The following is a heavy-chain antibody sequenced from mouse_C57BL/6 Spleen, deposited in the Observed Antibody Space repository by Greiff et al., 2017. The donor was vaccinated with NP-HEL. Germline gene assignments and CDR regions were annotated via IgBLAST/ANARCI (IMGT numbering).Heavy chain of an antibody. J-gene: IGHJ3*01. CDR1: GFTFSDYG. CDR2: ISSGSSTI. CDR3: ASLRPFAY. V-gene: IGHV5-17*01. Sequence: EVQLVESGGGLVKPGASLKLSCAASGFTFSDYGMHWVRQAPEKGLEWVAYISSGSSTIYYADTVKGRFTISRDNAKNTLFLQMTSLRSEDTAMYYCASLRPFAYWGQGTLVTVAA. D-gene: IGHD2-12*01.